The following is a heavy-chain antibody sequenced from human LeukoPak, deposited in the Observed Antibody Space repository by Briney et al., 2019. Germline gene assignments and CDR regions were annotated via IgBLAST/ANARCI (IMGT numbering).Heavy chain of an antibody. CDR1: GFTFSSYA. V-gene: IGHV3-30-3*01. D-gene: IGHD2-21*02. Sequence: GGSLRLSCAASGFTFSSYAMHWVRPAPGKGLGRVAVISYDGSNKYYADSVKGRSTIPRDNSRNTLYLQMNSLRAEDTAVYYCAREEITGVVVTAIRYWGQGTLVTVSS. CDR3: AREEITGVVVTAIRY. J-gene: IGHJ4*02. CDR2: ISYDGSNK.